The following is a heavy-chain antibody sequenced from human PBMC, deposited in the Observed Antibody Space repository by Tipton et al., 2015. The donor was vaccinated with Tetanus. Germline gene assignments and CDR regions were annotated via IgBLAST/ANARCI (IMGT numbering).Heavy chain of an antibody. Sequence: SLRLSCAASGFTFSSYWMHWVRQAPGKGLVWVSRINSDGSSTSYADSVKGRFTISRDNAKNTLYLQMNSLGAEDTAVYYCARDGLDTAMVSDFDYWGQGTLVTVSS. J-gene: IGHJ4*02. V-gene: IGHV3-74*01. D-gene: IGHD5-18*01. CDR2: INSDGSST. CDR3: ARDGLDTAMVSDFDY. CDR1: GFTFSSYW.